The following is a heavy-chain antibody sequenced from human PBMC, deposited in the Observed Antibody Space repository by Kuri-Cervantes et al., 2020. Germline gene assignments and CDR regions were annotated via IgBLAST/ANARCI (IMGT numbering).Heavy chain of an antibody. CDR1: GFTFSSYG. V-gene: IGHV3-33*08. CDR2: IWYDGSNK. CDR3: ARKMATRSYYYYNGLDV. D-gene: IGHD5-24*01. Sequence: GESLKISCAASGFTFSSYGMHWVRQAPGKGLEWVAVIWYDGSNKYYADSVKGRFTISRDNSKNTLYLQMNSLRAEDTAVYYCARKMATRSYYYYNGLDVWGQGTTVTVSS. J-gene: IGHJ6*02.